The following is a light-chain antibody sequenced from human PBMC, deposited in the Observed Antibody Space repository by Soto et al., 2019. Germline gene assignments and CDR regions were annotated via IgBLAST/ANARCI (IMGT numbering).Light chain of an antibody. CDR3: QQRSIWPLT. V-gene: IGKV3-11*01. Sequence: EVLLTQSPATLSVSPGEGVSLSCRASQSINTFLAWYQQKPGQAPRLLIYDASSRAAGVPARFSGRGSGTDFTLTINSLEPEDFAVYHCQQRSIWPLTFGGGTRV. J-gene: IGKJ4*01. CDR1: QSINTF. CDR2: DAS.